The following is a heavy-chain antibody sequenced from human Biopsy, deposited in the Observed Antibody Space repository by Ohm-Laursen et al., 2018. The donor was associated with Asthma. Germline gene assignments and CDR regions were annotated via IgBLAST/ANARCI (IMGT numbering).Heavy chain of an antibody. CDR2: ISSSGSSI. V-gene: IGHV3-11*01. CDR1: GFTFSDYS. D-gene: IGHD3-16*01. CDR3: ARDIAFGGVHDF. Sequence: SLRLSCAASGFTFSDYSTTWIRQAPGKGLEWISYISSSGSSILYADSVKGRFTISRDNAKNSLHLQMNSLRAEDTAIYYCARDIAFGGVHDFWGQGTLVAVSS. J-gene: IGHJ4*02.